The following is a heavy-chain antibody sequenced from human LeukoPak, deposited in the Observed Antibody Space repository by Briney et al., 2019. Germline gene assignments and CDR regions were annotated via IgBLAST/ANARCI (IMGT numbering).Heavy chain of an antibody. D-gene: IGHD2-2*01. Sequence: PGGSLRLSCAASGFTFSSYAMSWVRQAPGKGLEWVANIKQDGSEKYYVDSVKGRFTISRDNAKNSLYLQMNSLRAEDTAVYYCARDPTDIVVVPAVPYYMDVWGKGTTVTISS. V-gene: IGHV3-7*01. CDR2: IKQDGSEK. CDR3: ARDPTDIVVVPAVPYYMDV. CDR1: GFTFSSYA. J-gene: IGHJ6*03.